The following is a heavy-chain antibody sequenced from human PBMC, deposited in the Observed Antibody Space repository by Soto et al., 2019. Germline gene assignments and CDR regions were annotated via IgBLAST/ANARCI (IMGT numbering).Heavy chain of an antibody. CDR2: ISSSSSVI. CDR3: ARDLSWGSNWYYYMDV. Sequence: EVQLVESGGGLVQPGGSLRLSCATSGFILSDCAMNWVRQAPGKGLERVSYISSSSSVIDYADSVKGRFTVSRANARNSLYLQMNSLRAEDTAVYYCARDLSWGSNWYYYMDVWGKGTTVTVSS. CDR1: GFILSDCA. V-gene: IGHV3-48*01. D-gene: IGHD7-27*01. J-gene: IGHJ6*03.